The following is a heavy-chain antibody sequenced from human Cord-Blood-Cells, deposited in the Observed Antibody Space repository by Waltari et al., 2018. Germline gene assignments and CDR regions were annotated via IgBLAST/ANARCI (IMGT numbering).Heavy chain of an antibody. CDR1: GFTFSNAW. J-gene: IGHJ4*02. D-gene: IGHD6-19*01. Sequence: EVQLVESGGGLVKPGGSLRLSCAASGFTFSNAWMSWVRQAPGKGLEWVGRIKSKTDGGTTDYAAPVKGRFTISRDDSKNTLYLQMNSLKTEDTAVYYCTTDRYSSGYFDYCGQGTLVTVSS. CDR2: IKSKTDGGTT. V-gene: IGHV3-15*01. CDR3: TTDRYSSGYFDY.